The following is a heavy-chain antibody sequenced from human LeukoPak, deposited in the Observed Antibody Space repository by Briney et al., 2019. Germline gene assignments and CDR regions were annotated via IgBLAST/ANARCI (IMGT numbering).Heavy chain of an antibody. V-gene: IGHV6-1*01. CDR3: ARAGYKRQLVRKNYYGMDV. J-gene: IGHJ6*02. CDR1: GDSVSSNSAA. CDR2: TYYRSKWYN. Sequence: SQTLSLTCAISGDSVSSNSAAWNWIRQSPSRGLEWLGRTYYRSKWYNDYAVSVRSRITINPDTSKNQFSLQLNSVTTEDTAVYYCARAGYKRQLVRKNYYGMDVWGQGTTVTVSS. D-gene: IGHD6-13*01.